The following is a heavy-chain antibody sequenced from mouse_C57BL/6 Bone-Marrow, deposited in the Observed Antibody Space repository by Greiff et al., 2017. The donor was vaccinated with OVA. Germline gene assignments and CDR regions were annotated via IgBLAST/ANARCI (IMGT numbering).Heavy chain of an antibody. Sequence: QVQLQQSGAELVKPGASVKISCKASGYAFSSYLMNWVKQRPGKGLEWIGQIYPGDGDTNYNGKFKGKATLTADKSSSTAYMQLSSLTSEDSAVYFCARTLRYFDYWGQGTTLTVSS. CDR1: GYAFSSYL. V-gene: IGHV1-80*01. J-gene: IGHJ2*01. CDR2: IYPGDGDT. CDR3: ARTLRYFDY.